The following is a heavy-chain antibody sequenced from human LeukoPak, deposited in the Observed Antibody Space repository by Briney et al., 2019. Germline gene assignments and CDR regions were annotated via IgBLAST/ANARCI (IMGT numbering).Heavy chain of an antibody. V-gene: IGHV3-21*01. CDR1: GFTFSSYT. Sequence: GGSLRLSCAASGFTFSSYTMNWVRQAPGKGLEWVSSISSGSGYIYYADSLKGRFTISRDNAENSLCLQMNSLGAEDTAVYYCTRASGSRSYYPLDFWGRGTLVTVSS. J-gene: IGHJ4*02. CDR2: ISSGSGYI. CDR3: TRASGSRSYYPLDF. D-gene: IGHD3-10*01.